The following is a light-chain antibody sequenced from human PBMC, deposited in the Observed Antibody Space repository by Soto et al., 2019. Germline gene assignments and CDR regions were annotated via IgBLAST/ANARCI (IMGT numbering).Light chain of an antibody. J-gene: IGKJ5*01. CDR1: QSLRSD. CDR2: GAS. CDR3: QQYDNWPPT. Sequence: EIVMTQSPATLSVSPGERATLSCRASQSLRSDLAWYQQKPGQAPRLLICGASTRATDIPARFSGSGSGTEFTLTISSLQSEDFAVYYCQQYDNWPPTFGQGTRLEIK. V-gene: IGKV3-15*01.